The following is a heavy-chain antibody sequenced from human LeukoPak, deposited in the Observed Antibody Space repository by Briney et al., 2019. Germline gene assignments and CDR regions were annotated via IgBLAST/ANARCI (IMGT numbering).Heavy chain of an antibody. Sequence: PGGSLRLSCAASGFIFSNNIMNWVRQAPGKGLEWVSVISADGGDIYYADSVNGRFTISRDNSKNTLHLQMDSLRAEDTAVYYCAKDPPHSDRSIDSDNSWGQGTLVTVSS. CDR1: GFIFSNNI. D-gene: IGHD3-22*01. CDR3: AKDPPHSDRSIDSDNS. CDR2: ISADGGDI. J-gene: IGHJ4*02. V-gene: IGHV3-23*01.